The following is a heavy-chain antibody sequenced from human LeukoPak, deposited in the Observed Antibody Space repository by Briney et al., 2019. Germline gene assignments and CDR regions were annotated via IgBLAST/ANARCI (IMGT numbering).Heavy chain of an antibody. D-gene: IGHD6-19*01. V-gene: IGHV1-69*06. CDR2: IIPIFGTA. CDR1: GGTFSSYA. CDR3: ARVPGIAVASNSGYFDY. J-gene: IGHJ4*02. Sequence: GSSVKVSCKASGGTFSSYAISWVRQAPGQGLEWMGGIIPIFGTANYAQKFQGRVTITGDTSASTAYMELSSLRSEDTAVYYCARVPGIAVASNSGYFDYWGQGTLVTVSS.